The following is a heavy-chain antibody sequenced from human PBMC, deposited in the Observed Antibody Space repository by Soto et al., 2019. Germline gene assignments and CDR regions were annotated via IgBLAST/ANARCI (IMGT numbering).Heavy chain of an antibody. CDR1: GGTFSSYA. CDR3: ARGLHATSGSYYFDS. V-gene: IGHV1-69*01. CDR2: IIPVFGTS. J-gene: IGHJ4*02. Sequence: QEQLVQSGTEMRKPGSSVNVSCRASGGTFSSYALGWVRQAPGQGLEWMGGIIPVFGTSHTAQKFQGRVTITAVESTGTAYMELSSLRVEDTAVYFCARGLHATSGSYYFDSWGQGTLVTVSS. D-gene: IGHD3-10*01.